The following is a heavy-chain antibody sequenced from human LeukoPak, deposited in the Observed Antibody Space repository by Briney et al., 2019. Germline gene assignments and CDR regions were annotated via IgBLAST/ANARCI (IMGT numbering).Heavy chain of an antibody. CDR3: ARHIGYSAWNPDY. CDR2: IYPYDSDT. D-gene: IGHD5-12*01. Sequence: PGESLKISCKASGYSFTSYWIGWVRQIPGKGLEWMGIIYPYDSDTRYSPSFQGQVTISADKSISTAYLQWSNLKASDTAMYYCARHIGYSAWNPDYWGQGTLVTVSS. CDR1: GYSFTSYW. V-gene: IGHV5-51*01. J-gene: IGHJ4*02.